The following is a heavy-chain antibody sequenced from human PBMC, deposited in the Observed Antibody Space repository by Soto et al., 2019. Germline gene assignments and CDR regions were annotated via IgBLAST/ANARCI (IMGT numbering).Heavy chain of an antibody. CDR1: GGSISSGGYY. CDR2: IYYSGRT. D-gene: IGHD3-16*01. Sequence: QVQLQESGPGLVKPSQTLSLTCTVSGGSISSGGYYWSWIRQHPGKGLGWIGYIYYSGRTYYNPSLMSRVTISADPSKNQFSLKLSSVTAADTAVYYCAREGGRFTSGYYYYMDVWGKGTTVTVSS. V-gene: IGHV4-31*03. CDR3: AREGGRFTSGYYYYMDV. J-gene: IGHJ6*03.